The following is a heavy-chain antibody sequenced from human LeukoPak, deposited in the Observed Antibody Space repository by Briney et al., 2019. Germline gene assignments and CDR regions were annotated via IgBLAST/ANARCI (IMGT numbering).Heavy chain of an antibody. CDR1: GFTFSNYY. CDR3: GRAGDY. D-gene: IGHD7-27*01. Sequence: GGSLRLSCAASGFTFSNYYMNWVRQAPGKGLEWISSISGTSSYIFYADSMKGRFIVSRDNAKNSLFLQMNSLRAEGTAVYYCGRAGDYWGQGTLVTVSS. V-gene: IGHV3-21*06. CDR2: ISGTSSYI. J-gene: IGHJ4*02.